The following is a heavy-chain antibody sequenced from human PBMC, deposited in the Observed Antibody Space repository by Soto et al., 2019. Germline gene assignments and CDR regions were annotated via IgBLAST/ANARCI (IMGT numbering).Heavy chain of an antibody. V-gene: IGHV4-30-2*01. CDR3: ARGGGSDSFDY. Sequence: QLQLHESGSGLVKPSQTLSLTCTVSGASITYGGYSWSWIRQTPGKGLEWIGYINHLETTFYNPSFESRLSLSKDRAKNQFSLNLNSMSAADRAVYFCARGGGSDSFDYWGQGILVTVSS. J-gene: IGHJ4*02. D-gene: IGHD1-26*01. CDR1: GASITYGGYS. CDR2: INHLETT.